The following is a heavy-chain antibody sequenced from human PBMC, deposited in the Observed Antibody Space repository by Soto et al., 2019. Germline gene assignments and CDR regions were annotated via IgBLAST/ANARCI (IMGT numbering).Heavy chain of an antibody. CDR3: ARVPLWLWCGELPNYFDY. CDR1: GYTFTSYG. J-gene: IGHJ4*02. D-gene: IGHD3-10*01. Sequence: QVQLVQSGAEVKKPGASVKVSCKASGYTFTSYGISWVRQAPGQGLEWMGWISAYNGNTNYAQKLQGRVTMTTDTTTSTAYMELRSLRSDDTAVYYCARVPLWLWCGELPNYFDYWGQGTLVTVSS. CDR2: ISAYNGNT. V-gene: IGHV1-18*01.